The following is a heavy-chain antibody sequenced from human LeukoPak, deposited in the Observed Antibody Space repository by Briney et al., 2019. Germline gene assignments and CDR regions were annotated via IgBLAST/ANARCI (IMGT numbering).Heavy chain of an antibody. CDR2: IYYSGST. Sequence: SETLSLTCTVSGGSISSYHWSWIPEPPGKGLEWIGYIYYSGSTNYNPSLKSRVTISVDTSKNQFSLKLSSVTAADTAVYYCASTVDYYYYMDVWGKGTTVTVSS. V-gene: IGHV4-59*01. J-gene: IGHJ6*03. CDR3: ASTVDYYYYMDV. D-gene: IGHD6-19*01. CDR1: GGSISSYH.